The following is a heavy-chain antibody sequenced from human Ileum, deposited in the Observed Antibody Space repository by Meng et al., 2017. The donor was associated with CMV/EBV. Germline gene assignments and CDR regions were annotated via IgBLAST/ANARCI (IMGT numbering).Heavy chain of an antibody. J-gene: IGHJ4*02. V-gene: IGHV3-74*03. CDR1: GFTFSRYW. CDR3: VRDNYGVDY. Sequence: EVQLVESGGGLVQPWGSLRLSCAASGFTFSRYWMQWVRQAPGKGLVWVTHITSDGSTTTYADSVKGRFTISRDNAKNTLYLQMHSLRADDTAVYYCVRDNYGVDYWGQGTLVTVSS. CDR2: ITSDGSTT. D-gene: IGHD4-17*01.